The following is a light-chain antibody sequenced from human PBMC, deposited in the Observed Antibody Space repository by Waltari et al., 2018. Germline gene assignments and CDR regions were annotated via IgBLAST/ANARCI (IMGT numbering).Light chain of an antibody. J-gene: IGLJ3*02. CDR2: DVT. CDR3: CSYAGSYNSV. V-gene: IGLV2-11*01. Sequence: QSALTQPRSVSGSPGQSVTISCAGTSSDVGAYDYVSWYQQHPGKAPKLMIYDVTKRPSGVPDRFSGSKSGNTASLTISGRQDEDEADYYCCSYAGSYNSVFGGGTKLTVL. CDR1: SSDVGAYDY.